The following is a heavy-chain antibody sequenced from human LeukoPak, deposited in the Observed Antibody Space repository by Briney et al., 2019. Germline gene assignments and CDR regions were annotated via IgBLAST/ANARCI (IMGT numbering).Heavy chain of an antibody. CDR2: ISGSGGST. J-gene: IGHJ4*02. D-gene: IGHD3-16*02. CDR3: ANCDNVWGSYRYTLTDY. V-gene: IGHV3-23*01. Sequence: GGSLRLSCAASGFTFSSYAMSWVRQAPGKGLEWVSAISGSGGSTYYADSVKGRFTISRDNSRNTLYLQMNSLRAEDTAVYYCANCDNVWGSYRYTLTDYWGQGTLVTVSS. CDR1: GFTFSSYA.